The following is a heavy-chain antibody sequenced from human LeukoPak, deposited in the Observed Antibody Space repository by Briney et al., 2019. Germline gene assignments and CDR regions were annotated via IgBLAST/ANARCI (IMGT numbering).Heavy chain of an antibody. CDR2: IYYSGST. D-gene: IGHD4-17*01. J-gene: IGHJ3*02. CDR3: ARHSHGDYASVAFDI. CDR1: GGSISSSSYY. Sequence: SETLSLTCTVSGGSISSSSYYWGWIHQPPGTGLEWIGSIYYSGSTYYNPSLKSRVTISVDTSKNQFSLKLSSVTAADTAVYYCARHSHGDYASVAFDIWGQGTMVTVSS. V-gene: IGHV4-39*01.